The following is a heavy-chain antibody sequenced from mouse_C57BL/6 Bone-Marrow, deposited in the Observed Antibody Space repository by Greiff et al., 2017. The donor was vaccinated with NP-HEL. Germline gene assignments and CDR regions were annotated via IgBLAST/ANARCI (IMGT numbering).Heavy chain of an antibody. CDR3: ARELTGPDY. V-gene: IGHV5-4*01. J-gene: IGHJ2*01. D-gene: IGHD4-1*01. Sequence: EVKLVESGGGLVKPGGSLKLSYAASGFTFSSYAMSWVRQTPEKRLEWVATISDGGSYTYYPDNVKGRFTISRDNAKNNLYLQMSHLKSEDTAMYYCARELTGPDYWGQGTTLTVSS. CDR2: ISDGGSYT. CDR1: GFTFSSYA.